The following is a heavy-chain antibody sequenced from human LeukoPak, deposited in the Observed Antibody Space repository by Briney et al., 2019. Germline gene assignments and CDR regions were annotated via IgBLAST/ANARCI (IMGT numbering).Heavy chain of an antibody. D-gene: IGHD3-22*01. CDR2: IIPIFGTA. V-gene: IGHV1-69*13. Sequence: SVKVSCKASGGTFSSYAISWVRQAPGQGLEWMGGIIPIFGTANYAQKFQGRVTITADESTSTAYMELSSLRSEDTAVYYCASLVSSSYYDSSGPPDYWGQGTLVTVSS. J-gene: IGHJ4*02. CDR1: GGTFSSYA. CDR3: ASLVSSSYYDSSGPPDY.